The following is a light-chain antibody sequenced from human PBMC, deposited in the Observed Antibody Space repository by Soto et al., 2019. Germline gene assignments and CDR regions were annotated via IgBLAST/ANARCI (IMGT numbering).Light chain of an antibody. J-gene: IGKJ1*01. CDR2: AAS. CDR1: QGISNY. Sequence: DIQMTQSPSAMSASVGDRVTITCRASQGISNYLAWFQQKPGKVPKRLIYAASSLQSGVPSRFSGSGSGTDFPLTISTLRPKDFETYYCIHQNINPRTFGQGTRVEIK. CDR3: IHQNINPRT. V-gene: IGKV1-17*03.